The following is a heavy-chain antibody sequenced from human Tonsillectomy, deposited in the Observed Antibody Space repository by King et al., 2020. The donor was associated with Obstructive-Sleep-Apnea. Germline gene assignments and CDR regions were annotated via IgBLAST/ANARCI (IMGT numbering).Heavy chain of an antibody. D-gene: IGHD1-26*01. CDR3: AKEGGGGELLLLYYFDY. Sequence: VQLVESGAEVRKPGASVKVSCKTSGYTFTGYYMHWVRQAPGQGLEWMGWINPNSGDTNYAQKFQGRVAMTRDTSISTTYMELSRLTSDDTAVYYCAKEGGGGELLLLYYFDYWGQGTLVTVSS. CDR1: GYTFTGYY. J-gene: IGHJ4*02. V-gene: IGHV1-2*02. CDR2: INPNSGDT.